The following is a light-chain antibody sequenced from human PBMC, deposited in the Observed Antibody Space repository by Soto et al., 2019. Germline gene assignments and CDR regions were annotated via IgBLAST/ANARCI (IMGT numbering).Light chain of an antibody. CDR3: QQYNNWPPTWT. V-gene: IGKV3-15*01. Sequence: EVVMTQSPATLSVSPVERATLSCRASQSISSNLAWYQQKSGQAPRLLIYDASTRATGIPTRFSGSGSGTEFTLTISSLQSEDFAVYYCQQYNNWPPTWTFGRGTKVDIK. J-gene: IGKJ1*01. CDR1: QSISSN. CDR2: DAS.